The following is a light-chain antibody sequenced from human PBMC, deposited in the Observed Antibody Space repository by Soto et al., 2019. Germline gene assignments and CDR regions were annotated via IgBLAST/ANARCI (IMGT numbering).Light chain of an antibody. CDR2: EVS. Sequence: QSAQTQPASVSGSPGQSITISCTGTSSDVGGYKYVSWYQQHPGKAPKLMIYEVSNRPSGVSNRFSGSKSGNTASLTISGLQAEDEAGYYCTSWTSSNTLVFGGGTKVTVL. CDR1: SSDVGGYKY. CDR3: TSWTSSNTLV. V-gene: IGLV2-14*01. J-gene: IGLJ2*01.